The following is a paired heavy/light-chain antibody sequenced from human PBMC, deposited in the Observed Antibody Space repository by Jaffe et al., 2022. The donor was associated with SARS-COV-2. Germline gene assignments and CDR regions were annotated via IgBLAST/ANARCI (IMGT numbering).Light chain of an antibody. Sequence: DIQMTQSPSSLSASVGDRVTITCRASQSISSYLNWYQQKPGKAPKLLIYAASSLQSGVPSRFSGSGSGTDFTLTISSLQPEDFATYYCQQSYSTPVFTFGPGTKVDIK. CDR2: AAS. V-gene: IGKV1-39*01. CDR1: QSISSY. CDR3: QQSYSTPVFT. J-gene: IGKJ3*01.
Heavy chain of an antibody. V-gene: IGHV4-30-4*01. D-gene: IGHD1-1*01. CDR3: ARLKNWNRVDHNWFDP. J-gene: IGHJ5*02. CDR2: IYYSGST. Sequence: QVQLQESGPGLVKPSQTLSLTCTVSGGSISSGDYYWSWIRQPPGKGLEWIGYIYYSGSTYYNPSLKSRVTISVDTSKNQFSLKLSSVTAADTAVYYCARLKNWNRVDHNWFDPWGQGTLVTVSS. CDR1: GGSISSGDYY.